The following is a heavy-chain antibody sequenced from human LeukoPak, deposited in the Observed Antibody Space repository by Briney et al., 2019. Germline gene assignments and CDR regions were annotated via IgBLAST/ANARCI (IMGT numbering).Heavy chain of an antibody. J-gene: IGHJ4*02. CDR1: GFTFSSHG. Sequence: GRSLRLSCAASGFTFSSHGMHWVRQAPGKGLEWVAVIWYDGSNKYYADSVKGRFTISRDNSKNTLHLQMNSLRAEDTAVYYCAKDRMTTVTVGDFDNWGQGTLVTVSS. CDR3: AKDRMTTVTVGDFDN. V-gene: IGHV3-33*06. CDR2: IWYDGSNK. D-gene: IGHD4-17*01.